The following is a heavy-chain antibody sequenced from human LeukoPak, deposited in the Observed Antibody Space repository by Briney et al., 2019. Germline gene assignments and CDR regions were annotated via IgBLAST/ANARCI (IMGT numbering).Heavy chain of an antibody. D-gene: IGHD3-3*01. CDR1: CGSLSSGDYY. J-gene: IGHJ5*02. CDR3: ARVTIFGVVSNWFDP. CDR2: IYYSGST. V-gene: IGHV4-30-4*01. Sequence: SETLSLPCTVSCGSLSSGDYYWRWVRPPPGKGLEWVGYIYYSGSTYYNPSLKSRVTISVDTSKNQFSLKLSSVTAADTAVYYCARVTIFGVVSNWFDPWGQGTLVTVSS.